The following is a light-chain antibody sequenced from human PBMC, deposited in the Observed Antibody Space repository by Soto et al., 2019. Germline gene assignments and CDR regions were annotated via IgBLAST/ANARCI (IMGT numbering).Light chain of an antibody. CDR2: GAS. V-gene: IGKV3-20*01. Sequence: EIVLTQSPGTLSLSPGERATLSCRASQSVSSSYLAWYQQKPGQAPRLLIYGASSRATGIPDRFSGSGSGTDFTLTISRLEPEDFAVYYYQQYGSSPRPFTFGPGTKVDIK. J-gene: IGKJ3*01. CDR3: QQYGSSPRPFT. CDR1: QSVSSSY.